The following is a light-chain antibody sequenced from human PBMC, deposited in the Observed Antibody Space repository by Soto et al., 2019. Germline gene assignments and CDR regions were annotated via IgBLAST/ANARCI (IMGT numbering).Light chain of an antibody. J-gene: IGKJ1*01. V-gene: IGKV1-5*03. CDR2: KAS. CDR1: QSISSW. CDR3: QQYNRYSGE. Sequence: DIQMTQSPSTLSASVGDRVTITCRASQSISSWLAWYQQKPGKAPKLLIYKASSLESGVPSRFSRTVSGTEFTLIITILQPDDFETYYYQQYNRYSGEFGKGTKEDIX.